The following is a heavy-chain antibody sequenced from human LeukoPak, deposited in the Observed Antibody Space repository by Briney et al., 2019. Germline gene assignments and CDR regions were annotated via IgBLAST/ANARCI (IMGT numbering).Heavy chain of an antibody. J-gene: IGHJ4*02. CDR3: ASSTIFGVAY. V-gene: IGHV3-30-3*01. D-gene: IGHD3-3*01. CDR2: ISHDGSNK. CDR1: GFTFSSYA. Sequence: PGRSLRLSCAASGFTFSSYAMHWVRQAPGKGLEWVAVISHDGSNKYYADTVKGRFTISRDNSKHTLYLQMNSLRAEDTAVYYCASSTIFGVAYWGQGTLVTVSS.